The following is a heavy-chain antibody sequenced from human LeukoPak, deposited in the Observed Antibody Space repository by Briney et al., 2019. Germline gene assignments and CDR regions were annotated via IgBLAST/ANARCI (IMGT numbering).Heavy chain of an antibody. Sequence: PGGSLRLSCAASGFTFSTSWMTWVRQAPGKGLEWVASINQDGGEIHYVDSVKGRFTISRDNTKNSLYLQMNSLRAEDTAVYYCARVSYYDSSGLGAFDIWGQGTMVTVSS. J-gene: IGHJ3*02. V-gene: IGHV3-7*01. CDR1: GFTFSTSW. D-gene: IGHD3-22*01. CDR2: INQDGGEI. CDR3: ARVSYYDSSGLGAFDI.